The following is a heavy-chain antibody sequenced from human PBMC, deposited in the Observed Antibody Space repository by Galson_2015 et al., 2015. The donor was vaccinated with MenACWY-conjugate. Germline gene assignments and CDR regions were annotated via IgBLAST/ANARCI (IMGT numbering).Heavy chain of an antibody. Sequence: SLRLSCAASGFTFDDYAMSWVRQAPGKGLEWVSGINWNGGSTSYADSVKGRFTISRDNAKNSLYLQMNSLRAEDTAVYYCARDDQAVAGTRVVVWGQGTTVTVSS. CDR2: INWNGGST. V-gene: IGHV3-20*04. D-gene: IGHD6-19*01. J-gene: IGHJ6*02. CDR1: GFTFDDYA. CDR3: ARDDQAVAGTRVVV.